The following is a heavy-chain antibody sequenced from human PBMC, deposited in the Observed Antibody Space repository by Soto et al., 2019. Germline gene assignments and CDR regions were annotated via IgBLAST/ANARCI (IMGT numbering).Heavy chain of an antibody. CDR3: ARGPRRGYCSGGSCYQYYFDY. V-gene: IGHV3-7*03. J-gene: IGHJ4*02. CDR2: IKQDGSEK. Sequence: GGSLRLSCAASGFTFSSYWMSWVRQAPGKGLEWVANIKQDGSEKCYVDSVKGRFTISRDNAKNSLYLQMNSLRAEDTAVYYCARGPRRGYCSGGSCYQYYFDYWGQGTLVIVSS. CDR1: GFTFSSYW. D-gene: IGHD2-15*01.